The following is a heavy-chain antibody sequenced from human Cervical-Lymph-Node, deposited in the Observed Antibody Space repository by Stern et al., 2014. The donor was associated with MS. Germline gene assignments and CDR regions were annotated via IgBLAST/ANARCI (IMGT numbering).Heavy chain of an antibody. Sequence: VQLVESGPGLVKPSETLSLTCTVSGGSISSSSYYWGWIRQPPGKGLEWIGGIYYSGSTYYNPSLQRRLTISLDTSKNQFSSKLSSGTAADTAVYYCARYSSSWYRYYYGMDVWGQGTTVTVSS. J-gene: IGHJ6*02. CDR1: GGSISSSSYY. V-gene: IGHV4-39*01. CDR3: ARYSSSWYRYYYGMDV. CDR2: IYYSGST. D-gene: IGHD6-13*01.